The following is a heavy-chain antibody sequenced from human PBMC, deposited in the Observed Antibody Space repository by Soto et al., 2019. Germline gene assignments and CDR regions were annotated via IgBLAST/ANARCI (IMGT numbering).Heavy chain of an antibody. D-gene: IGHD3-16*01. Sequence: PGGSLRLSCAASGFTVSTKYMSWVRQAPGKGLEWVSVIYSGGSTFYADSVRGRFTISRDNSKNTVNLQMNSLRAEDTAVYYCARVLWAADTGGEETRVTFS. CDR2: IYSGGST. V-gene: IGHV3-66*01. CDR3: ARVLWAADT. CDR1: GFTVSTKY. J-gene: IGHJ4*02.